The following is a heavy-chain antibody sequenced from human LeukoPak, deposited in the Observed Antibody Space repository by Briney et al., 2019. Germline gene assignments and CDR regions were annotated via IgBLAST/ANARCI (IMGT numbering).Heavy chain of an antibody. V-gene: IGHV4-34*01. CDR3: ARLRRRYSYGYGVGYFDY. D-gene: IGHD5-18*01. CDR2: INHSGST. Sequence: SETLSLTCAVYGGSFSGYYWSWIRQPPGKGLEWIGEINHSGSTNYNPSLKSRVTISVDTSKNQFSLKLSSVTAADTAVYYCARLRRRYSYGYGVGYFDYWGQGTLVTVSS. J-gene: IGHJ4*02. CDR1: GGSFSGYY.